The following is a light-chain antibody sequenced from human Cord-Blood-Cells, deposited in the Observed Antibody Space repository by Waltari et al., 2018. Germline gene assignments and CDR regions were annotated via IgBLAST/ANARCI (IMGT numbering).Light chain of an antibody. Sequence: EIVLTQSPGTLPLSPGERATLSCRTSQSVSSSYLAWYQQKPGQAPRLLIYGASSRATGIPDRFSGSGSGTDFTLTISRLEPEDFAVYYCQQYGSSLLTFGGGAKLEIK. CDR3: QQYGSSLLT. CDR1: QSVSSSY. J-gene: IGKJ4*01. CDR2: GAS. V-gene: IGKV3-20*01.